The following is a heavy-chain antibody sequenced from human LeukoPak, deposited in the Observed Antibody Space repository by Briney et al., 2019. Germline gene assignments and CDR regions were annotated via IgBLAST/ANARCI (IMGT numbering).Heavy chain of an antibody. D-gene: IGHD1-7*01. J-gene: IGHJ4*02. CDR1: GFTFSSYS. Sequence: GGSLRLSCAASGFTFSSYSMNWVRQAPGKGLEWVSYISSSSSTIYYADSVKGRFTISRDNAKNSLYLQMNSLRAEDTAVYYCARDRFITGTTGDFDYWGQGTLVTVSS. CDR3: ARDRFITGTTGDFDY. CDR2: ISSSSSTI. V-gene: IGHV3-48*01.